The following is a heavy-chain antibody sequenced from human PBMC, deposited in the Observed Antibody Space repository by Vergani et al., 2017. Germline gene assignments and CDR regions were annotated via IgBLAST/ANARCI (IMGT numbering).Heavy chain of an antibody. CDR1: GFTFSDYY. Sequence: QVQLVESGGGVVQPGRSLRLSCAASGFTFSDYYMSWIRQAPGKGLEWVSYISSSGSTIYYADSVKGRFTISRDNAKNSLYLQMNSLRAEDTAVYYCARAGQQLVHMYYFDYWGQGTLVTVSS. CDR2: ISSSGSTI. V-gene: IGHV3-11*01. J-gene: IGHJ4*02. CDR3: ARAGQQLVHMYYFDY. D-gene: IGHD6-13*01.